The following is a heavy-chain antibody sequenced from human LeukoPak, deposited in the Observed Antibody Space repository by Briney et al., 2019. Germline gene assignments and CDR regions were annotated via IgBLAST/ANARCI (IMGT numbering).Heavy chain of an antibody. CDR3: ARAVSWWELLFDDY. CDR1: GGTFSSYA. J-gene: IGHJ4*02. V-gene: IGHV1-2*06. D-gene: IGHD1-26*01. Sequence: GASVKVSCKASGGTFSSYAISWVRQAPGQGLEWMGRINPNSGGTNYAQKFQGRVTMTRDTSISTAYMELSRLRSDDTAVYYCARAVSWWELLFDDYWGQGTLVTVSS. CDR2: INPNSGGT.